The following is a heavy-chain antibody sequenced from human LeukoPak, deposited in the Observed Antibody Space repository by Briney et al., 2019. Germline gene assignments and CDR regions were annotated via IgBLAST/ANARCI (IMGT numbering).Heavy chain of an antibody. CDR1: GGSISSYY. Sequence: SETLSLTCTVSGGSISSYYWSWIRQPPGKGLEWIGYIYYSGSTNYNPSLKSRVTISVDTSKNQFSLKLSSVTAADTAVYYCARIGRRYNWFDPWGQGTLVTVSS. D-gene: IGHD3/OR15-3a*01. V-gene: IGHV4-59*01. J-gene: IGHJ5*02. CDR2: IYYSGST. CDR3: ARIGRRYNWFDP.